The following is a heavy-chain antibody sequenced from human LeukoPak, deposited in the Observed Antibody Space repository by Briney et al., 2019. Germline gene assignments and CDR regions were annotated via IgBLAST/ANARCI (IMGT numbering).Heavy chain of an antibody. CDR1: GFTFSSYW. V-gene: IGHV3-74*01. CDR2: INGDGTST. J-gene: IGHJ4*02. Sequence: PGGSLRLSCAASGFTFSSYWMHWVRQGPGKGLVWVSRINGDGTSTNYADSVKGRFTISRDNSKNTLYLQMNSLRAEDTAVYYCAKSRPLLDYWGQGTLVTVSS. CDR3: AKSRPLLDY.